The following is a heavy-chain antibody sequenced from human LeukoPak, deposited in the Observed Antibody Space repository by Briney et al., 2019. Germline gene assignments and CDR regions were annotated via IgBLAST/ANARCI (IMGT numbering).Heavy chain of an antibody. V-gene: IGHV4-4*07. CDR3: AREDSSGYYEPFDY. D-gene: IGHD3-22*01. J-gene: IGHJ4*02. CDR2: IYTSGST. CDR1: GGSISSYY. Sequence: SETLSLTCTVSGGSISSYYWSWIRQPAGKGLEWIGRIYTSGSTNYNPSLKSRVTTPVDTSTNQLSLTLSSVPAADTAVYYCAREDSSGYYEPFDYWGQGTLVTVSS.